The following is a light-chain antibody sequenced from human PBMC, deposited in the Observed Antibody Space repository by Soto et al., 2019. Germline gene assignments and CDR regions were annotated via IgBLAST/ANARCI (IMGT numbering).Light chain of an antibody. CDR2: DVS. Sequence: QSVLTQPASVSGSPGQSITISCTGTSSDVGGYNYVSWYQQHPGKAPKLMIYDVSYRPSGVSNRFSGSKSGDTASLTISGLQAEDEADYYCSSYTGSNSYVFGNGTKVTVL. CDR1: SSDVGGYNY. J-gene: IGLJ1*01. V-gene: IGLV2-14*01. CDR3: SSYTGSNSYV.